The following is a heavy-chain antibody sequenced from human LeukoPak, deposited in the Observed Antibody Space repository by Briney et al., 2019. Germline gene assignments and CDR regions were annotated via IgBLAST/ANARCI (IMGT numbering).Heavy chain of an antibody. V-gene: IGHV1-69*05. Sequence: SVKVSCKASGGTFSSYAVSWVRQAPGQGLEWMGGIIPIFGTSNYAQKFQGRVTITTDDSTNTAYVELSSLRSEDTAVYYCAVSGRDGYDYYLDYWGQGTLVTVSS. J-gene: IGHJ4*02. CDR3: AVSGRDGYDYYLDY. CDR2: IIPIFGTS. CDR1: GGTFSSYA. D-gene: IGHD5-24*01.